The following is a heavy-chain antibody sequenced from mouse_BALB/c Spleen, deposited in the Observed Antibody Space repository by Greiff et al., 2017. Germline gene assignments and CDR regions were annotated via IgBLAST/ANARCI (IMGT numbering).Heavy chain of an antibody. J-gene: IGHJ1*01. D-gene: IGHD2-4*01. Sequence: EVKLVESGGGLVKPGGSLKLSCAASGFTFSSYAMSWVRQSPEKRLEWVAEISSGGSYTYYPDTVTGRFTISRDNAKNTLYLEMSILRSEDTAMYYCAREDYGGDWYFDVWGAGTTVTVSS. CDR1: GFTFSSYA. CDR3: AREDYGGDWYFDV. V-gene: IGHV5-9-4*01. CDR2: ISSGGSYT.